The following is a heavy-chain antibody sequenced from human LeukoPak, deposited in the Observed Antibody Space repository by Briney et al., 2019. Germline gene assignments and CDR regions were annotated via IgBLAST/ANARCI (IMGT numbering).Heavy chain of an antibody. Sequence: GGSLRLSCAASGLSFSTYSMNWVRQAPGKGLEWVSSISSSSIYRYYADSVKGRFTISRDNAKRSLYLQMNSLRAEDTAVYYCAKKKTDYSYPSSFDYWGQGTLVTVSS. V-gene: IGHV3-21*01. CDR1: GLSFSTYS. J-gene: IGHJ4*02. D-gene: IGHD4-11*01. CDR3: AKKKTDYSYPSSFDY. CDR2: ISSSSIYR.